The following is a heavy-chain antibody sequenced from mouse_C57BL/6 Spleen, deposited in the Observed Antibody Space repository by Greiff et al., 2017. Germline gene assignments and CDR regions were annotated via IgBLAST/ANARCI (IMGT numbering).Heavy chain of an antibody. CDR2: IWGGGST. CDR1: GFSLTSYG. J-gene: IGHJ4*01. D-gene: IGHD2-5*01. CDR3: AKRAYYSNYDAMDY. V-gene: IGHV2-9*01. Sequence: VQLQESGPGLVAPSQSLSITCTVSGFSLTSYGVDWVRQPPGKGLEWLGVIWGGGSTNYNSAPMSSLSISKDNSKRQVFLKMNSLQTDDTAMYYCAKRAYYSNYDAMDYWGQGTSVTVSA.